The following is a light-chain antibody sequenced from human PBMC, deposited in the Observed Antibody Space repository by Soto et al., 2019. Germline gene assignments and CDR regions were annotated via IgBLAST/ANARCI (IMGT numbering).Light chain of an antibody. Sequence: QSALNQARSVSGSPGQSVTISCTGTSSDVGGYNYVSWYQQHPGKAPKLMIYDVSKRPSGVPDRFSGSKSGNTASLTISGLQAEDEADYYCCSYAGSYTFVVFGGGTQLTVL. J-gene: IGLJ2*01. CDR1: SSDVGGYNY. CDR2: DVS. CDR3: CSYAGSYTFVV. V-gene: IGLV2-11*01.